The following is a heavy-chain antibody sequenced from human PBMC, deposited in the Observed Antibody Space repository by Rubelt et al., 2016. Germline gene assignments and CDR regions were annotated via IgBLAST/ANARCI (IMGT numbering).Heavy chain of an antibody. J-gene: IGHJ4*02. V-gene: IGHV1-2*02. CDR1: GYSFTDYF. D-gene: IGHD5/OR15-5a*01. CDR3: ARDGRGVESVYDQLDY. CDR2: INPKDGAT. Sequence: GQLVQSGAEVKKPGASVKVSCKSSGYSFTDYFIHWVRQAPGQGLEWMGSINPKDGATKYAQRFQGRVTLTGDTAITTASMELSGLRSDDWAVYYCARDGRGVESVYDQLDYWGRGTLVTVSS.